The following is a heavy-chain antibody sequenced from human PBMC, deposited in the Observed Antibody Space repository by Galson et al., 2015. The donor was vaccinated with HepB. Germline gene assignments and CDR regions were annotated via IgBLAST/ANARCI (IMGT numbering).Heavy chain of an antibody. J-gene: IGHJ3*02. D-gene: IGHD1-20*01. CDR2: ISGRGVST. Sequence: SLRLSCAASGFTFSSYAMSWVRQAPGKGLAWVSGISGRGVSTDYAGSVKGRFTISRDNSKNTLFLQMNSLRADDTAVYYCAKRLTGTTAAFDIWGQGTMVTVSS. CDR3: AKRLTGTTAAFDI. V-gene: IGHV3-23*01. CDR1: GFTFSSYA.